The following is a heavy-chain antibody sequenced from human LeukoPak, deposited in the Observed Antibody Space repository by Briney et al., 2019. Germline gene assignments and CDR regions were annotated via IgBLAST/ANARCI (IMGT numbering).Heavy chain of an antibody. CDR2: IIPIFGTA. CDR3: ARAPKAARLSLGYFDY. D-gene: IGHD6-6*01. Sequence: GASVKVSCKASGGTFSSYAISWVRQAPGQGLEWMGGIIPIFGTANYAQKFQGRVTITADKSTSTAYMELSSLRSEDTAVYYCARAPKAARLSLGYFDYWGQGTLVTVSS. V-gene: IGHV1-69*06. CDR1: GGTFSSYA. J-gene: IGHJ4*02.